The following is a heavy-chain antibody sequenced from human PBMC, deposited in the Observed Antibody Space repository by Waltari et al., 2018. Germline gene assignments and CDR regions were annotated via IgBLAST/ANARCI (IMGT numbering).Heavy chain of an antibody. J-gene: IGHJ5*02. CDR3: ARGRGNWNYRGWFDP. Sequence: QVQVQQWGAGLLKPSETLSLTCAVYGGSLSGYYWSWLRQSPGKGREWFGEINYGASTNYNASAKGRVITSVDTSKNQVFRGLSSVTAADTAVYYCARGRGNWNYRGWFDPWGQGTLVIVSS. CDR1: GGSLSGYY. CDR2: INYGAST. V-gene: IGHV4-34*01. D-gene: IGHD1-7*01.